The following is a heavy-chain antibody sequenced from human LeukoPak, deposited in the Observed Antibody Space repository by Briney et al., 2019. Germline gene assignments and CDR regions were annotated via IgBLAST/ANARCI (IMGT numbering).Heavy chain of an antibody. CDR3: ARGPSGFDAFDI. CDR2: IYIGGST. CDR1: GFTFDDYA. Sequence: GGSLRLSCAASGFTFDDYAMHWVRQAPGKGLEWVSVIYIGGSTYYADSVKGRFTISRDNSKNTLYLQMNSLRAEDTAVYYCARGPSGFDAFDIWGEGTMVTVSS. V-gene: IGHV3-53*01. J-gene: IGHJ3*02. D-gene: IGHD6-19*01.